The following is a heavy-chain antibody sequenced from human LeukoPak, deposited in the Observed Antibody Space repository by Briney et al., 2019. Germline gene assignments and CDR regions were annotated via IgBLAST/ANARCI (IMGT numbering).Heavy chain of an antibody. CDR2: IYYSGST. V-gene: IGHV4-39*01. D-gene: IGHD6-19*01. J-gene: IGHJ4*02. Sequence: PSGTLSLTCTVSVGSISSSSYYWGWIRQPPGKGLEWIGSIYYSGSTYYNPSLKSRATISVDTSKNQFSLKLSSVTAADTAVYYCARLQDSSGWYYFDYWGQGTLVTVSS. CDR1: VGSISSSSYY. CDR3: ARLQDSSGWYYFDY.